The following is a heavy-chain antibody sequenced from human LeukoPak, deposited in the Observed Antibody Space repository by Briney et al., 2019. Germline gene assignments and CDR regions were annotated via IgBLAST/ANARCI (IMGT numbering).Heavy chain of an antibody. D-gene: IGHD2-8*01. CDR1: GYTFTSYD. Sequence: ALVKVSCKASGYTFTSYDINWVRQATGQGLEWMGWMNPNSGNTGYAQKFQGRVTMTRNTSISTAYMELSSLRSEDTAVYYCARGYCTNGVCYRRPYYYYYYMDVWGKGTTVTVSS. CDR3: ARGYCTNGVCYRRPYYYYYYMDV. CDR2: MNPNSGNT. V-gene: IGHV1-8*01. J-gene: IGHJ6*03.